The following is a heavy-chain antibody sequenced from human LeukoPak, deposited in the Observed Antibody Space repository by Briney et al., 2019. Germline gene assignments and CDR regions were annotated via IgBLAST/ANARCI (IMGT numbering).Heavy chain of an antibody. CDR2: IIPIFGTA. V-gene: IGHV1-69*13. CDR3: AGDPSSPYYDFWSGPNWFDP. Sequence: GASVKVSCKASGYTFTSYGISWVRQAPGQGLEWMGGIIPIFGTANYAQKFQGRVTITADESTSTAYMELSSLRSEDTAVYYCAGDPSSPYYDFWSGPNWFDPWGQGTLVTVSS. D-gene: IGHD3-3*01. J-gene: IGHJ5*02. CDR1: GYTFTSYG.